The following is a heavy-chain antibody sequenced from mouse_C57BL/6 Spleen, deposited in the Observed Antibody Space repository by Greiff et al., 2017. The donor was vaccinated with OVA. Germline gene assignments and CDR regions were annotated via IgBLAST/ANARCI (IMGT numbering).Heavy chain of an antibody. D-gene: IGHD1-1*01. CDR1: GFTFSSYA. V-gene: IGHV5-4*01. CDR2: ISDGGSYT. J-gene: IGHJ2*01. CDR3: ARDRTVVALYYFDY. Sequence: EVQRVESGGGLVKPGGSLKLSCAASGFTFSSYAMSWVRQTPEKRLEWVATISDGGSYTYYPDNVKGRFTISRDNAKNNLYLQMSHLKSEDTAMYYCARDRTVVALYYFDYWGQGTTLTVSS.